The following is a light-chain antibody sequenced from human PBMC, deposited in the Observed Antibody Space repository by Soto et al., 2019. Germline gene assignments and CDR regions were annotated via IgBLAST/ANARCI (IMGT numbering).Light chain of an antibody. CDR2: DVS. J-gene: IGLJ1*01. V-gene: IGLV2-14*03. CDR3: SSYTSSSSIYV. Sequence: QSVLTQPASVSGSPGQSIAISCTGTSSDVGGYNYVSWYQHHPGKAPKLMIYDVSNRPSGVSNRFSGSKSGNTASLTISGLQAEDEADYYCSSYTSSSSIYVFGTGTKVTVL. CDR1: SSDVGGYNY.